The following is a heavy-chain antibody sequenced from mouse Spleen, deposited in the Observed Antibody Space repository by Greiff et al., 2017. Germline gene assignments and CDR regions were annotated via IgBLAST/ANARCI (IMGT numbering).Heavy chain of an antibody. J-gene: IGHJ4*01. V-gene: IGHV1-82*01. CDR1: GYAFSSSW. CDR2: IYPGDGDT. Sequence: QVQLQQSGPELVKPGASVKISCKASGYAFSSSWMNWVKQRPGKGLEWIGRIYPGDGDTNYNGKFKGKATLTADKSSSTAYMQLSSLTSEDSAVYFCARWGDYGWIDYWGQGTSVTVSS. D-gene: IGHD2-4*01. CDR3: ARWGDYGWIDY.